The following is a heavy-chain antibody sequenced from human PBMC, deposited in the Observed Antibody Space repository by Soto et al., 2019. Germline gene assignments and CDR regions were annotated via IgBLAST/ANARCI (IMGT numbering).Heavy chain of an antibody. J-gene: IGHJ4*02. V-gene: IGHV1-69*01. Sequence: QVQLVQSGAEVKKPGSSVKVSCKASGGTFSSYAISWVRQAPGQGLEWMGGIIPIFGTANYAQKFQGRVTITADESTSTAYMELSSLRSEDTAVYYCVRNLLSVATTITPYYFDYWGQGTLVTVSS. CDR2: IIPIFGTA. D-gene: IGHD5-12*01. CDR1: GGTFSSYA. CDR3: VRNLLSVATTITPYYFDY.